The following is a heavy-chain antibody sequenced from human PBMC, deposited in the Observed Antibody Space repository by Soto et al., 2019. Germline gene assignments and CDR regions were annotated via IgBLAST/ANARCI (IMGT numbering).Heavy chain of an antibody. CDR3: ASSEGGQTRAVAVRYFDY. Sequence: QVQLQQWGAGLLKPSETLSLTCAVYGGSFSGYYWSWIRQPPGKGLEWIGEINHSGSTNYNPSLKSRVTISVDTSKNHFSLKLISVTAADTAVYYCASSEGGQTRAVAVRYFDYWGQGTLVTVSS. CDR2: INHSGST. V-gene: IGHV4-34*01. CDR1: GGSFSGYY. D-gene: IGHD6-19*01. J-gene: IGHJ4*02.